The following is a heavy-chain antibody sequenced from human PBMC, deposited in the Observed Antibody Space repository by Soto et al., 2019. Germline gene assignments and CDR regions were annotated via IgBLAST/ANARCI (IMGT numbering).Heavy chain of an antibody. J-gene: IGHJ4*02. V-gene: IGHV3-30-3*01. CDR3: ARSVVAAASDYYFDY. CDR1: GFTFSSYA. Sequence: QVQLVESGGGVVQPGRSLRLSCAASGFTFSSYAMHWVRQAPGKGLEWVAVISYDGSNKYYADSVKGRFTISRDNSKNTPYMQMNSLRAEDTAVYYCARSVVAAASDYYFDYWGQGTLVTVSS. CDR2: ISYDGSNK. D-gene: IGHD2-15*01.